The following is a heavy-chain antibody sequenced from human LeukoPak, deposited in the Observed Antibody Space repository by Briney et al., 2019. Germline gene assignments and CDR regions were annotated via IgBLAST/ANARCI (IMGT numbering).Heavy chain of an antibody. CDR3: ARKDSSSWYGNWFDP. V-gene: IGHV4-59*01. CDR1: GNSISGYY. CDR2: IFGGGST. Sequence: PSETLSLTCTVSGNSISGYYWSWIGQPPGKGLEWSGFIFGGGSTNYNPSLKSRVTISADTSKNQFSLNVNSVTAADTAVYYCARKDSSSWYGNWFDPWGQGTLVTVSS. J-gene: IGHJ5*02. D-gene: IGHD3-22*01.